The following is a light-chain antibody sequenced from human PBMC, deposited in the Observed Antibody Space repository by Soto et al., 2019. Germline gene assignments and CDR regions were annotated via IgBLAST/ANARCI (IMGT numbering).Light chain of an antibody. J-gene: IGKJ5*01. V-gene: IGKV3-15*01. Sequence: EIAMTQSPATLSVSPGERATLSCRASQSVSSNLAWYQQRPGQAPRLLIYGAYTRATGIPARFSGSGSGTEFTLNISSLQSEDFAVFYCQQYDNWPITFGQGTRLEIK. CDR1: QSVSSN. CDR2: GAY. CDR3: QQYDNWPIT.